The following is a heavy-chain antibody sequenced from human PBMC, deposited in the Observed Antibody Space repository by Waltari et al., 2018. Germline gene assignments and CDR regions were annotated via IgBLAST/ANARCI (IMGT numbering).Heavy chain of an antibody. J-gene: IGHJ4*02. CDR2: INPSGGST. CDR3: AAVTTVTTWFDY. Sequence: QVQLVQSGAEVKKPGASVKVSCKASGYTFTSYYMHWVRQAPGQGLEWMGIINPSGGSTSYAQKFQGRVTITADKSTSTAYMELSSLRSEDTAVYYCAAVTTVTTWFDYWGQGTLVTVSS. CDR1: GYTFTSYY. V-gene: IGHV1-46*01. D-gene: IGHD4-17*01.